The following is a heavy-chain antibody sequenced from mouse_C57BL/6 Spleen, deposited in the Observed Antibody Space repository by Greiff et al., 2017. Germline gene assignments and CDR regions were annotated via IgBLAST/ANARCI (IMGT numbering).Heavy chain of an antibody. J-gene: IGHJ2*01. CDR3: ARWLGPYYFDY. V-gene: IGHV1-26*01. D-gene: IGHD3-3*01. Sequence: EVQLQQSGPELVKPGASVKISCKASGYTFTDYYMNWVKQSHGKSLEWIGDINPNNGGTSYNQKFKGKATLTVDKSSSTAYMELRSLTSEDSAVYYCARWLGPYYFDYWGQGTTLTVSS. CDR2: INPNNGGT. CDR1: GYTFTDYY.